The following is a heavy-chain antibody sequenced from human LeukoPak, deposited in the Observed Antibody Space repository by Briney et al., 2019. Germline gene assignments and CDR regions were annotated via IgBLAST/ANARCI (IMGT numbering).Heavy chain of an antibody. CDR3: AKTRGSGPFDY. V-gene: IGHV3-21*04. CDR2: ISSSSSYI. CDR1: GFTFSSYS. D-gene: IGHD3-10*01. Sequence: GGSLRLSCAASGFTFSSYSVNWVRQAPGKGLEWVSSISSSSSYIYYADSVKGRFTISRDNAKNSLYLQMNNLRAEDTAVYYCAKTRGSGPFDYWGQGTLVTVSS. J-gene: IGHJ4*02.